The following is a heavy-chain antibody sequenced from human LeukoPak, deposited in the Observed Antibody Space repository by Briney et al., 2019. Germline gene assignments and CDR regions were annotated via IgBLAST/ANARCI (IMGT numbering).Heavy chain of an antibody. CDR2: IIGDGSST. CDR1: GFTFSSHW. CDR3: ARDKGDYDTSGSLFVF. Sequence: GGSLRLSCAASGFTFSSHWMHWVRQAPGKGLVWVSRIIGDGSSTSYADSVKGRLTISRDNAKNSLYLQMNSLRAEDTAVYYCARDKGDYDTSGSLFVFGGQGTLVTVSS. D-gene: IGHD3-22*01. V-gene: IGHV3-74*01. J-gene: IGHJ4*02.